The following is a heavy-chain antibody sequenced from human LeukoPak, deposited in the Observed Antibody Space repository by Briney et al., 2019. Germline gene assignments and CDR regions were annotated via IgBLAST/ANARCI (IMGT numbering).Heavy chain of an antibody. Sequence: GESLKIFCKGSGYSFTSYWIGWVRQMPGKGLEWMGIVYPGDSDTRYSPSFQGQVTISADKSISTAYPQWSSLKASDTAMYYCARREYSSSPLDYWGQGTLVTVSS. J-gene: IGHJ4*02. D-gene: IGHD6-6*01. CDR1: GYSFTSYW. V-gene: IGHV5-51*01. CDR3: ARREYSSSPLDY. CDR2: VYPGDSDT.